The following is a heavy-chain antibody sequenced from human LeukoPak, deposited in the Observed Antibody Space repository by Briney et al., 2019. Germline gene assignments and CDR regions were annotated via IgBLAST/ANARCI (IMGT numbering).Heavy chain of an antibody. J-gene: IGHJ4*02. Sequence: PSETLPLTCTVSGDSISSNSYYWNWIRQPAGKGLEWIGRVHISGKTKYNPSLKSRVTVSVDMSQKKFSLKMTALTAADTAVYYCARGSGTSLDYWGQGTLVTVSS. CDR1: GDSISSNSYY. V-gene: IGHV4-61*02. CDR2: VHISGKT. CDR3: ARGSGTSLDY. D-gene: IGHD1-1*01.